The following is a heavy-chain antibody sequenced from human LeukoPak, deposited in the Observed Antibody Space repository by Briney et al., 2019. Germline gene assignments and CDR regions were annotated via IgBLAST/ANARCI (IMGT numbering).Heavy chain of an antibody. CDR2: ISYDGSNK. V-gene: IGHV3-30*04. CDR3: ARAALTGATVMVYGY. D-gene: IGHD1-26*01. J-gene: IGHJ4*02. CDR1: GFTFSSYA. Sequence: SGGSLRLSCAASGFTFSSYAMHWVRQAPGKGLEWVAVISYDGSNKYYADSVKGRFTISRDNSKNTLYLQMNSLRAEDTAVYYCARAALTGATVMVYGYWGQGTLVTVSS.